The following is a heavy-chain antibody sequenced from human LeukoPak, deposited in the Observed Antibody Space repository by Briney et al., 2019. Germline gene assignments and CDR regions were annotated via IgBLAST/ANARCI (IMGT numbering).Heavy chain of an antibody. J-gene: IGHJ4*02. CDR1: GFTFSNAW. CDR3: ARDGSYSSSWHDY. Sequence: GGSLRLSCEASGFTFSNAWMSWVRQAPGKGLEWVGRIKSKTDGGTTDYAAPVKGRFTISRDDSKNTLYLQMNSLRAEDTAVYYCARDGSYSSSWHDYWGQGTLVTVSS. V-gene: IGHV3-15*01. CDR2: IKSKTDGGTT. D-gene: IGHD6-13*01.